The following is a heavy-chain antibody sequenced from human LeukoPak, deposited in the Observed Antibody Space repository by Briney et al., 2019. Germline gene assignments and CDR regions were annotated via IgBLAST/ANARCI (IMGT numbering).Heavy chain of an antibody. V-gene: IGHV3-7*02. Sequence: GGSLRLSCAASGFTFSSYWMNWARQAPGKGLEWVANIMQDGSERYSVDSLKRRFTISRDNAKNSLYLQMNSLRADDTAVYYCCAGSGSYIYWGQGTVVSVSS. CDR1: GFTFSSYW. CDR3: CAGSGSYIY. J-gene: IGHJ4*02. D-gene: IGHD3-10*01. CDR2: IMQDGSER.